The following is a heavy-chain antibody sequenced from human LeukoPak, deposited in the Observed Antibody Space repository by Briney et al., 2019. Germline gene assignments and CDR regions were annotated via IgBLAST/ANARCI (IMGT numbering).Heavy chain of an antibody. CDR3: ARDQSRSYYGSFDY. Sequence: SETLSLTCTVSGGSISSYYWSWIRQPAGKGLEWIGRIYTSGSTNYNPSLKSRVTMSVDTSKNQFSLKLSSVTAADTAVYYCARDQSRSYYGSFDYWGQGTLVTVSS. CDR1: GGSISSYY. CDR2: IYTSGST. D-gene: IGHD1-26*01. V-gene: IGHV4-4*07. J-gene: IGHJ4*02.